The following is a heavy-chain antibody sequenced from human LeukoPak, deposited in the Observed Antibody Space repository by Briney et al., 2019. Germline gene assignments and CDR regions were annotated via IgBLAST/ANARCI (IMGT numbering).Heavy chain of an antibody. CDR2: IYYSGST. V-gene: IGHV4-31*03. D-gene: IGHD3-9*01. CDR1: GGSISSGGYY. Sequence: KPSETLSLTCTVSGGSISSGGYYWSWIRQHPGKGLEWIGYIYYSGSTYYNPSLKSRVTISVDTSKNQFSLKLSSVTAADTAVYYCARGGTYYDILTGYYTGYFDYWGQGTLVTVSS. CDR3: ARGGTYYDILTGYYTGYFDY. J-gene: IGHJ4*02.